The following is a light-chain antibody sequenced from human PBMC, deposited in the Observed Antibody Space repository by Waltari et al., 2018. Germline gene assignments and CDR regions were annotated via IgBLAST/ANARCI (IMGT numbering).Light chain of an antibody. CDR1: SSDVGGYNY. V-gene: IGLV2-14*01. J-gene: IGLJ2*01. CDR3: SSYTSSSTLGV. Sequence: QSALTQPASVSGSPGQSITISCTGTSSDVGGYNYVSWYQQHPGKAPKLMIYEVSNRPSGVSNRFPGSKSGNTASLTISGLQAEDEADYYCSSYTSSSTLGVFGGGTKLTVL. CDR2: EVS.